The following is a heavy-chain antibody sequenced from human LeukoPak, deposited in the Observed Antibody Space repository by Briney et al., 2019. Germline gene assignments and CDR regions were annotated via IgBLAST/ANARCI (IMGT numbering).Heavy chain of an antibody. CDR3: ARGVVPAGTYYYYYMDV. J-gene: IGHJ6*03. D-gene: IGHD2-2*01. CDR2: IYYSGST. Sequence: SETLSLTCTVSGGSISSYYWSWIRQPPGKGLEWIGYIYYSGSTNYNPSLKSRVTISVDASKNQFSLKLSSVTAADTAVYYSARGVVPAGTYYYYYMDVWGKGTTVTVSS. CDR1: GGSISSYY. V-gene: IGHV4-59*01.